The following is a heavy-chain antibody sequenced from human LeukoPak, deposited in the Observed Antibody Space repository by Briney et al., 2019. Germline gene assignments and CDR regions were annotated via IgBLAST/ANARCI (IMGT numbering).Heavy chain of an antibody. CDR2: IYSTGST. CDR1: GCTFSDYY. J-gene: IGHJ4*02. D-gene: IGHD6-13*01. Sequence: GSLRLSCAASGCTFSDYYMSWIRQAPGKGLEWIGRIYSTGSTNYSPSLKSRVTMSVDKSKNQFSLNLSSVTAADTAVYYCARGIADPYSFDSWGQGILVTVSS. V-gene: IGHV4-59*10. CDR3: ARGIADPYSFDS.